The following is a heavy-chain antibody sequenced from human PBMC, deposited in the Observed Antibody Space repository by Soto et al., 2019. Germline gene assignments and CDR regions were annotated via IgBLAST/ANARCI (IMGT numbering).Heavy chain of an antibody. CDR3: TLHHCCSGSCYSTIFDY. J-gene: IGHJ4*02. V-gene: IGHV3-15*07. CDR1: GFTFSTAW. CDR2: IKSKTDGGTT. D-gene: IGHD2-15*01. Sequence: EVQLVESRGGLVKPGGTLRLPCAAAGFTFSTAWMNWVRQAPGKGLEWVGRIKSKTDGGTTDYAAPVKGRFTISRDDSKNTLYLQMNSLKTEDTAVYYCTLHHCCSGSCYSTIFDYCGQGTLVTVSS.